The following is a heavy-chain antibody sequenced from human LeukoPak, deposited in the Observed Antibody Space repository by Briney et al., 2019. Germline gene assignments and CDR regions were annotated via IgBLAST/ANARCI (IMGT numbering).Heavy chain of an antibody. CDR2: IYYSGST. CDR3: ARAPGQYYYYGMDV. J-gene: IGHJ6*02. Sequence: SETLSLTCTVSGGSISGYYWSWIRQPPGKGLEWIGYIYYSGSTNYNPSLKSRVTISLDTSKSQFSLKLSSVTAADTALHYCARAPGQYYYYGMDVWGQGTTVTVSS. V-gene: IGHV4-59*01. CDR1: GGSISGYY. D-gene: IGHD4-11*01.